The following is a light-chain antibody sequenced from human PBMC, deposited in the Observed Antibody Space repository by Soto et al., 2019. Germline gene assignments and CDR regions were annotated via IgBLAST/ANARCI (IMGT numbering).Light chain of an antibody. CDR1: DIGSKN. CDR3: QVWDSSTQV. J-gene: IGLJ3*02. CDR2: MNI. Sequence: SYELTQPLSVSVALGQTASITCGGNDIGSKNVHWYRQRPGQAPVLVIYMNINRPSGIPERFSGSNSGNTATLTISRAQAGDEADYYCQVWDSSTQVFGGGTKVTVL. V-gene: IGLV3-9*01.